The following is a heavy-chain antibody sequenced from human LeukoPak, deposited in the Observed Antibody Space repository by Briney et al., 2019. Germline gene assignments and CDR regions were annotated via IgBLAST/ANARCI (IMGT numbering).Heavy chain of an antibody. Sequence: GGSLRLSCAASGFTFSSYSMNCVRQAPGRGREWVSSISSSSSYIYYADSVKGRYTISRDNAKNSLYQQMSSLRAEETAVYYCARVVPRYCSGGSCYSSDIWGQGTMVTVSS. J-gene: IGHJ3*02. CDR2: ISSSSSYI. D-gene: IGHD2-15*01. CDR3: ARVVPRYCSGGSCYSSDI. CDR1: GFTFSSYS. V-gene: IGHV3-21*01.